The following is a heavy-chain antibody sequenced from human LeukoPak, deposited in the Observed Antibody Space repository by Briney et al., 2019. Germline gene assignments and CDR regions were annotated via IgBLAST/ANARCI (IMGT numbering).Heavy chain of an antibody. CDR2: IYTSGRT. Sequence: SETLSLTCTVSGGSLSSASYYWSWIRQPAGKGLEWIGRIYTSGRTTYNPSLQSRVTISVDTSKKQVSLTLDSVTAADTATYYCARDIFYFDYWGQGTLVTVSS. D-gene: IGHD2-15*01. J-gene: IGHJ4*02. CDR3: ARDIFYFDY. CDR1: GGSLSSASYY. V-gene: IGHV4-61*02.